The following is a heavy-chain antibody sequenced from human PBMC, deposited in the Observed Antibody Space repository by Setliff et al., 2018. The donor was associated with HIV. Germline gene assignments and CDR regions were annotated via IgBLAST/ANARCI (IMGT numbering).Heavy chain of an antibody. J-gene: IGHJ4*02. V-gene: IGHV3-7*01. CDR2: IKQDESEK. D-gene: IGHD6-6*01. CDR3: ATSSIAFDY. Sequence: GSLRLSCAASGITFSSYWMSWVRQAPGKGLEWVANIKQDESEKFYVDSVKGRFTISRDNAKKSLYLQMNSLRAEDTAVYFCATSSIAFDYWGQGTLVTVSS. CDR1: GITFSSYW.